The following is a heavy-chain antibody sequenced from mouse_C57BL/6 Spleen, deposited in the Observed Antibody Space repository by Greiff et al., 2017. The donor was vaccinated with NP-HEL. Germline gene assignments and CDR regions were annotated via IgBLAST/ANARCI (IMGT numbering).Heavy chain of an antibody. D-gene: IGHD2-12*01. CDR2: ISYDGSN. CDR1: GYSITSGYY. J-gene: IGHJ1*03. V-gene: IGHV3-6*01. CDR3: ARLRRYFDV. Sequence: ESGPGLVKPSQSLSLTCSVTGYSITSGYYWNWIRQFPGNKLEWMGYISYDGSNNYNPSLKNRISITRDTSKNQFFLKLNSVTTEDTATYYCARLRRYFDVWGTGTTVTVSS.